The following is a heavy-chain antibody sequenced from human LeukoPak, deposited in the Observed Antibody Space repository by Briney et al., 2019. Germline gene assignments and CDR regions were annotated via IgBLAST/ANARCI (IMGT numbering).Heavy chain of an antibody. V-gene: IGHV4-59*01. CDR3: ARDRSRGYSYGFDY. CDR2: IYYSGST. Sequence: PSETLSLTCTVSGGSISSYYWSWIRQPPGKGLEWIGYIYYSGSTNYRPSLKSRVTISVDTSKNQFSLKLSSVTAADTAVYYCARDRSRGYSYGFDYWGQGTLVTVSS. J-gene: IGHJ4*02. CDR1: GGSISSYY. D-gene: IGHD5-18*01.